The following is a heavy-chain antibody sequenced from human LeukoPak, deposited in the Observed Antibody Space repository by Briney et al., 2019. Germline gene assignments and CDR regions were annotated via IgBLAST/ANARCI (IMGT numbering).Heavy chain of an antibody. J-gene: IGHJ4*02. CDR3: ASYYGDSSLVDY. Sequence: SETLSLTCTVSGGSISSGDYYWSWIRQPPGKGLEWIGYIYYSGSTYYNPSLKSLVIISVDTSKNQFSLKLSSVTAADTAVYYCASYYGDSSLVDYWGQGTLVTVS. D-gene: IGHD4-17*01. V-gene: IGHV4-30-4*01. CDR2: IYYSGST. CDR1: GGSISSGDYY.